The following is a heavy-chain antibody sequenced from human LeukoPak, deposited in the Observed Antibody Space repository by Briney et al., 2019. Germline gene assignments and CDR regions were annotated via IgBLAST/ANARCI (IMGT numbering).Heavy chain of an antibody. CDR1: GYAISRGYY. CDR3: ARGRSVTAILSALNS. J-gene: IGHJ4*02. CDR2: IYHSGST. D-gene: IGHD2-21*02. V-gene: IGHV4-38-2*02. Sequence: PSETLSLTCTVSGYAISRGYYWGWIRRPPGKGLEWIGSIYHSGSTFYNPSLKSRLTISVDTSKNQFFLKLSSVTAADTAVYYCARGRSVTAILSALNSWGQGTLVTVSS.